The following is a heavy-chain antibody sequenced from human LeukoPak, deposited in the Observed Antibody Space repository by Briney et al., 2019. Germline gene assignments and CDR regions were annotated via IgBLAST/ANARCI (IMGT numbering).Heavy chain of an antibody. CDR3: ARDAPIAAAGTGDAFDI. Sequence: PGGSLILSCAASGFTVSSKYMSWVRQAPGKGLEWVSVIYSGGSTYYADSVKGRFTISRDNSKNTLYLQMNSLRAEDTAVYYCARDAPIAAAGTGDAFDIWGQGTMVTVSS. D-gene: IGHD6-13*01. CDR2: IYSGGST. CDR1: GFTVSSKY. J-gene: IGHJ3*02. V-gene: IGHV3-53*01.